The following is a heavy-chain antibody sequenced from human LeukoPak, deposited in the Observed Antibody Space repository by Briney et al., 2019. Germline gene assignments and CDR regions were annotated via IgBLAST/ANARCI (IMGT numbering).Heavy chain of an antibody. CDR3: ARRGYYDQTDY. J-gene: IGHJ4*02. V-gene: IGHV4-59*08. CDR1: GGSISSYY. D-gene: IGHD3-22*01. Sequence: MSSETLSLTCTVSGGSISSYYWSWIRQPPGKGLEWIGYIYYSGSTNYNPSLKSRVTISVDTSKNQFSLKLSSVTAADTAVYYCARRGYYDQTDYWGQGTLVTVSS. CDR2: IYYSGST.